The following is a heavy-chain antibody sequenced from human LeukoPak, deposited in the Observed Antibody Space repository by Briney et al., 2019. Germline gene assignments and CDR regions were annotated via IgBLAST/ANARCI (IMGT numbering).Heavy chain of an antibody. CDR1: GGTFSSYA. CDR3: AAGSSGLLTDCGGDCYNFDY. D-gene: IGHD2-21*01. J-gene: IGHJ4*02. CDR2: IIPIFGTA. Sequence: SVKVSCKASGGTFSSYAISWVRQAPGQGLEWMGGIIPIFGTANYAQKFQGRDTITADESTSTAYMELSSLRSEDTAVYYCAAGSSGLLTDCGGDCYNFDYWGQGTLVTVSS. V-gene: IGHV1-69*01.